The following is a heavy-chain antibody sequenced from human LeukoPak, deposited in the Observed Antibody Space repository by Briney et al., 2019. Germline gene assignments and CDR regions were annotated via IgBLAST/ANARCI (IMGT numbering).Heavy chain of an antibody. V-gene: IGHV4-59*01. CDR3: ARQFSGSYYYYYMDV. CDR2: IYYSGST. Sequence: SETLSLTCTVSGGSISSYYWSWIRQPPGKGLEWIGYIYYSGSTNYNPSLKSRVTISVDTSKNQFSLKLSSVTAADTAVYYCARQFSGSYYYYYMDVWGKGTTVTVSS. J-gene: IGHJ6*03. D-gene: IGHD1-26*01. CDR1: GGSISSYY.